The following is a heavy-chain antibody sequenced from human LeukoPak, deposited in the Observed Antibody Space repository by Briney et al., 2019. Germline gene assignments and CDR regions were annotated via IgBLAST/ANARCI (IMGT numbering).Heavy chain of an antibody. J-gene: IGHJ4*02. D-gene: IGHD6-19*01. CDR2: IYTSGST. Sequence: KTSETLSLTCTVSGGSISSYYWSWIRQPAGKGLEWIGRIYTSGSTNYNPSLKSRVTMSVDTSKNQFSLKLGSVTAADTAVYYCAREIAVAGIIDYWGQGTLVTVSS. V-gene: IGHV4-4*07. CDR1: GGSISSYY. CDR3: AREIAVAGIIDY.